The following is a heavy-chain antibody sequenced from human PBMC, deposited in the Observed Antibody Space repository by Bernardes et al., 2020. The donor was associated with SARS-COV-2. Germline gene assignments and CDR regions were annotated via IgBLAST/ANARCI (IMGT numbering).Heavy chain of an antibody. V-gene: IGHV3-15*01. Sequence: GGSLRLSCAASGFTFSNAWLSWVRQAPGKGLEWVGRIKRKTEGEATDLAAHVKGRFIISSDDSKNTLYWQMNSLKIEDTAVYYCTPDLHDYGDLDYWGQGTLVTVSS. CDR2: IKRKTEGEAT. CDR3: TPDLHDYGDLDY. J-gene: IGHJ4*02. CDR1: GFTFSNAW. D-gene: IGHD4-17*01.